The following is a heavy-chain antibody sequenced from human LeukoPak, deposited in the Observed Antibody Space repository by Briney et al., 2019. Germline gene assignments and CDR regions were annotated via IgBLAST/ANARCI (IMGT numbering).Heavy chain of an antibody. CDR2: ISAYNGNT. CDR3: ARPLSGSYNWGFDY. V-gene: IGHV1-18*01. CDR1: GYTFTSYG. J-gene: IGHJ4*02. Sequence: ASVKVSCKASGYTFTSYGISWVRQAPGQGLEGMGWISAYNGNTNYAQKLQGRVTMTTDTSTSTDSMELKSLRSDDTAVYYLARPLSGSYNWGFDYWGQGTLVTVSS. D-gene: IGHD1-26*01.